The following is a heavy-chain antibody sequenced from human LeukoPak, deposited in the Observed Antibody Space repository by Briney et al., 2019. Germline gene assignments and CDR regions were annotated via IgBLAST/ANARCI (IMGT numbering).Heavy chain of an antibody. D-gene: IGHD3-3*01. CDR1: GGTFSSYA. Sequence: SVKASCKASGGTFSSYAISWVRQAPGQGLEWMGGIIPIFGTTKYAQKFQDRVTITADESTSTAYMELSSLRSEDTAVYYCARSPTFWSGYSGIDAFDIWGQGTMVTVSS. J-gene: IGHJ3*02. CDR2: IIPIFGTT. CDR3: ARSPTFWSGYSGIDAFDI. V-gene: IGHV1-69*13.